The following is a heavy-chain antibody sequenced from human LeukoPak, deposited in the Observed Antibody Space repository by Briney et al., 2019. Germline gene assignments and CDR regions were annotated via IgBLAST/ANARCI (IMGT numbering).Heavy chain of an antibody. CDR1: GFTFNRYS. V-gene: IGHV3-21*01. CDR2: ITSRSSYI. CDR3: AGAAESPYYYYYYYMDV. J-gene: IGHJ6*03. D-gene: IGHD1-14*01. Sequence: GGSLRLSCAASGFTFNRYSMNWVRQAPGKGLEWVSSITSRSSYIHYADSVRGRFTISRDTAKNSVFLQMNSLRAEDTAVYYCAGAAESPYYYYYYYMDVWGQGTTVTVSS.